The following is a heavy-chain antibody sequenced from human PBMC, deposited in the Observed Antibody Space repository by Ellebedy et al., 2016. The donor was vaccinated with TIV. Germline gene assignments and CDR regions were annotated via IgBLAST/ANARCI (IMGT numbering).Heavy chain of an antibody. CDR1: GFTFRSHG. CDR3: ARGGSSGSSDY. V-gene: IGHV3-30*03. Sequence: GESLKISXVASGFTFRSHGIYWVRQAPGKGLEWVAVISSDGSNKCYADSVKGRFTISRDNSKNTLYLQMNSLRTDDMAVYYCARGGSSGSSDYWGQGTLVTVSS. J-gene: IGHJ4*02. CDR2: ISSDGSNK. D-gene: IGHD3-10*01.